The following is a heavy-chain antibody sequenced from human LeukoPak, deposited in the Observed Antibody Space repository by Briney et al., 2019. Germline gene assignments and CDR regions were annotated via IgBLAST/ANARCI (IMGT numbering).Heavy chain of an antibody. CDR1: GFTFTSSA. CDR3: AASDVLLWFGELRHGMDV. V-gene: IGHV1-58*01. D-gene: IGHD3-10*01. Sequence: SVKVSCKASGFTFTSSAVQWVRQARGQRLEWLGWISVGSGNTNYAQKFQERVTITRDMSTSTAYMELSSLRSEDTAVYYCAASDVLLWFGELRHGMDVWGQGTTVTVSS. J-gene: IGHJ6*02. CDR2: ISVGSGNT.